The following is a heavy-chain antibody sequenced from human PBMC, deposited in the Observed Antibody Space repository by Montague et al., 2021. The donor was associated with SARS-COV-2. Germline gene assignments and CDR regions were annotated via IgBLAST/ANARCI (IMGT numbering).Heavy chain of an antibody. D-gene: IGHD5-24*01. CDR3: ARAVADAKTATFES. J-gene: IGHJ4*02. CDR1: GGSINNYF. CDR2: MHSTGST. V-gene: IGHV4-59*01. Sequence: SETLSLTCSVSGGSINNYFWGWIRQSPGKGLEWVGYMHSTGSTPYNPSXXSRVTISIDTSKTQISLKLSSVTAADTALYYCARAVADAKTATFESWGQGTLVTVSS.